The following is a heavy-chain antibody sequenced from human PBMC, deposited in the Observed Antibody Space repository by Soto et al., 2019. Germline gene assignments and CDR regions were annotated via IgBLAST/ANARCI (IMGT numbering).Heavy chain of an antibody. CDR2: MNPNSGNT. CDR3: ARGNGRFGDAFDI. Sequence: ASVKVSCKASGYTFTSYDINWVRQDTRQGLEWKRRMNPNSGNTGYAKKNQGRETMNQNTSINTAYMVLSILGSYDTVVYYCARGNGRFGDAFDIWGQGTMVSVSS. J-gene: IGHJ3*02. CDR1: GYTFTSYD. D-gene: IGHD3-16*01. V-gene: IGHV1-8*01.